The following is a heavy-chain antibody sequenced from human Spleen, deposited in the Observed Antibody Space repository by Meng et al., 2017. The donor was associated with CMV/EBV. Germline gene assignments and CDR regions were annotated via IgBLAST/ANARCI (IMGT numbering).Heavy chain of an antibody. CDR2: INQDGSEK. CDR3: GRDMDV. CDR1: GFHFSTYW. V-gene: IGHV3-7*01. J-gene: IGHJ6*02. Sequence: ESLKISCAASGFHFSTYWMSWVRQAPGKALEWVANINQDGSEKNYVASVKGRFTISRDNAKNSMYLQMNSLRADDTAVYYCGRDMDVWGQGTTVTVSS.